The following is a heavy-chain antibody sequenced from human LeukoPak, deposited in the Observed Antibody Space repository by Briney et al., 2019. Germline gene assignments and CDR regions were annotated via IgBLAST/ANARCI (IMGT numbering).Heavy chain of an antibody. D-gene: IGHD3-22*01. Sequence: GGSLRLSCAASGFTFSSYGMHWVRQAPGKGLEWVAVISYDGSNKYYADSVKGRFTISRDNSENTLYLQMNSLRAEDTAVYYCAKPLLAAAGSTYYYDSSADTPIDYWGQGTLVTVSS. CDR1: GFTFSSYG. CDR2: ISYDGSNK. V-gene: IGHV3-30*18. CDR3: AKPLLAAAGSTYYYDSSADTPIDY. J-gene: IGHJ4*02.